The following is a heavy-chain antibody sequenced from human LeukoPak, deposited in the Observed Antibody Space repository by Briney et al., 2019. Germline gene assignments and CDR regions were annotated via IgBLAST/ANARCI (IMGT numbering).Heavy chain of an antibody. J-gene: IGHJ4*02. CDR2: ISSSSSYI. D-gene: IGHD3-10*01. Sequence: GGSPRLSCAASGFTFSSYSMNWVRQAPGKGLEWVSSISSSSSYIYYADSVKGRFTISRDNAKNSLYLQMNSLRAEDTAVYYCARKVAEAYGSGSYLDYWGQGTLVTVSS. CDR3: ARKVAEAYGSGSYLDY. CDR1: GFTFSSYS. V-gene: IGHV3-21*01.